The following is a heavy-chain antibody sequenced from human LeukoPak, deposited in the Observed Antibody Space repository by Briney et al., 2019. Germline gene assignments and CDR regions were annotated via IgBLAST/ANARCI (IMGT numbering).Heavy chain of an antibody. CDR2: INKDGSEK. CDR3: VRGEGNFDF. CDR1: GFTLSTSW. J-gene: IGHJ4*02. V-gene: IGHV3-7*04. Sequence: GGSLRLSCAASGFTLSTSWMSWVRQAPGKGLEWVANINKDGSEKNYVDSVKGRFSISRDNAKNSLYLQMNSLRGEDTAVYYCVRGEGNFDFWGQGILVTVSS.